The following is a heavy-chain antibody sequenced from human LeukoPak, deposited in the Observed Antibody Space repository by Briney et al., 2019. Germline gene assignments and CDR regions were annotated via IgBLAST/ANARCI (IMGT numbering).Heavy chain of an antibody. CDR2: TYYRSKWYN. CDR1: GDSVSSNSAA. J-gene: IGHJ5*02. V-gene: IGHV6-1*01. CDR3: AGDAAGYDILTGYGFDP. D-gene: IGHD3-9*01. Sequence: SQTLSLTCAISGDSVSSNSAAWNWIRQSPSRGLEWLGRTYYRSKWYNDYAASVKSRITINPDTSKNQFSLQLNSVTPEDTAVYYCAGDAAGYDILTGYGFDPWGQGTLVTVSS.